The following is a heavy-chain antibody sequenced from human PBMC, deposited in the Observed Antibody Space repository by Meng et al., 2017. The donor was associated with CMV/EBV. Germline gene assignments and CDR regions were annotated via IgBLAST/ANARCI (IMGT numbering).Heavy chain of an antibody. J-gene: IGHJ6*02. V-gene: IGHV3-21*01. CDR2: ISRSSSYI. Sequence: GGSLRLSCAASGFTFSGYSMNWVRQAPGKGLEWVSSISRSSSYIYYADSVKGRFTISRDNAKNTLYLQMNSLRAEDTAVYYCARDRVGSGSYYWYYYYYYGMDVWGQGTTVTVSS. CDR3: ARDRVGSGSYYWYYYYYYGMDV. D-gene: IGHD3-10*01. CDR1: GFTFSGYS.